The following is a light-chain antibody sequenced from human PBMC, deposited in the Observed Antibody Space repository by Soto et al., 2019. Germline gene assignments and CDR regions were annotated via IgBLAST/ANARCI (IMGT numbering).Light chain of an antibody. J-gene: IGKJ3*01. CDR1: QSLVHSNGHTY. CDR2: EVS. CDR3: MQATQSPT. Sequence: EIVMTQTPLSSPVTLGQPASISCRSSQSLVHSNGHTYLSWLHQRPGQPPRLLIYEVSNRFSGVPDRFSGSGAGTDVTLRISRVEAEDVGGYYCMQATQSPTFGPGTKGDIK. V-gene: IGKV2-24*01.